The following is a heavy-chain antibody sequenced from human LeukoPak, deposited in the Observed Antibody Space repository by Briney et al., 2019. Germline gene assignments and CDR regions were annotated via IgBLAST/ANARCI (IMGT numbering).Heavy chain of an antibody. Sequence: ASVKVSCKASGYTFTGCYMHWVRQAPGQGLEWMGRINPNSGGTNYAQKFQGRVTMTRDTSISTAYMELSRLRSDDTAVYYCAKEITMIVVALSPRGQGTLVTVSS. CDR3: AKEITMIVVALSP. D-gene: IGHD3-22*01. V-gene: IGHV1-2*06. CDR2: INPNSGGT. CDR1: GYTFTGCY. J-gene: IGHJ5*02.